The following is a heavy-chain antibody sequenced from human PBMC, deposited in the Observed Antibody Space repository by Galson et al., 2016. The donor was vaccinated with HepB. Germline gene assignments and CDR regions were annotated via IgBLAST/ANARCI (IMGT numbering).Heavy chain of an antibody. J-gene: IGHJ4*02. CDR2: INDNGGWT. V-gene: IGHV3-74*01. CDR1: GFDFNSYW. D-gene: IGHD3-10*02. Sequence: SLRLSCAASGFDFNSYWMTWVRQAPGKELVWVSRINDNGGWTFYADSVKGRFTISRDNAKNTLYLQMNSLRAEDTGVYYCARTDFNDYVRGDYWGQGTLVTVSA. CDR3: ARTDFNDYVRGDY.